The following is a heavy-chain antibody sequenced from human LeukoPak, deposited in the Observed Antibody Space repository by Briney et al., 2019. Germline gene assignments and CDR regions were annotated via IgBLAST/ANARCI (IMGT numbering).Heavy chain of an antibody. V-gene: IGHV3-11*01. Sequence: AGGSLRLSCAASGFTFSDYYMSWFRQAPGKGLEWVSYISSSGSTIYYADSVKGRFTISRDNAKNSLYLQMNSLRAEDTAVYYCARSLGRYCSGGPCFYFDYWGQGTLVTVSS. CDR2: ISSSGSTI. J-gene: IGHJ4*02. D-gene: IGHD2-15*01. CDR1: GFTFSDYY. CDR3: ARSLGRYCSGGPCFYFDY.